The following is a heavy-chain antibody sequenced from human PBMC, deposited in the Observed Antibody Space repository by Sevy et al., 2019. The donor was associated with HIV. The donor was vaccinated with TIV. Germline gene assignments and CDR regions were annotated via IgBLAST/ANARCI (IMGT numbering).Heavy chain of an antibody. CDR3: AGWSSAWTLFDY. CDR2: IYSDGRT. Sequence: GSLRLSCAASGFTVSRNCMSWVRQGPGKGLEWVSVIYSDGRTFYADSVKDRFTISRDNSKNTLYLQMNSLRVEDTAVYYCAGWSSAWTLFDYWGQGTLVTVSS. J-gene: IGHJ4*02. V-gene: IGHV3-66*01. CDR1: GFTVSRNC. D-gene: IGHD6-19*01.